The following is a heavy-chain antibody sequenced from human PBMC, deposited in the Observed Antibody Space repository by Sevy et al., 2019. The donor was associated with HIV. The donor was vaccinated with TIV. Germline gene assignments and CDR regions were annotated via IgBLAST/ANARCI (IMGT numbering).Heavy chain of an antibody. D-gene: IGHD2-21*01. CDR1: GFSFSSYG. V-gene: IGHV3-30*02. J-gene: IGHJ4*01. Sequence: GGSLRLSCAASGFSFSSYGMHWVRQAPGKGLEWMSYIQYDGSNKDYADSVKGRFTISRDNSKNTLYLQMNSLRVEDTAVFYCGKEGGGEGGDHWGHGTLVTVSS. CDR2: IQYDGSNK. CDR3: GKEGGGEGGDH.